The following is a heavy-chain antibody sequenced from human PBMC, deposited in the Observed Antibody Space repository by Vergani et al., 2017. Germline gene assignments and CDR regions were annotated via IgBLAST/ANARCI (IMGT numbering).Heavy chain of an antibody. CDR3: ARDNSLNGMDV. Sequence: QVQLVESGGGVVQPGRSLRLSCAASGFTFSSYGMHWVRQAPGKGLEWVAVISYDGSNKYYADSVKGRFTISRDNSKNTLYLQMNSLRAEDTAVYYCARDNSLNGMDVWGQGTTVTVSS. D-gene: IGHD2-21*01. V-gene: IGHV3-30*03. J-gene: IGHJ6*02. CDR1: GFTFSSYG. CDR2: ISYDGSNK.